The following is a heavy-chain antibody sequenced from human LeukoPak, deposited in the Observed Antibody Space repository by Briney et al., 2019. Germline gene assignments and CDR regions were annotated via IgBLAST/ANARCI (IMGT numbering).Heavy chain of an antibody. J-gene: IGHJ6*02. CDR3: ATYINWVAGDV. Sequence: GGSLRLSCAASGFTFSDSWMSWVRQAPGKGLEWVANIKQDGSGRYYVDSVKGRFTISRDNAKNSLYLQMNSLRVDDTAVYYCATYINWVAGDVWGQGTTVTVSS. D-gene: IGHD1-1*01. CDR2: IKQDGSGR. CDR1: GFTFSDSW. V-gene: IGHV3-7*01.